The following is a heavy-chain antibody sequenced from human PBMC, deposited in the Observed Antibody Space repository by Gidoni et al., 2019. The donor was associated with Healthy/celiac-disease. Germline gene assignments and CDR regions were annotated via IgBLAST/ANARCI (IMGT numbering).Heavy chain of an antibody. CDR1: GFTFSSYE. V-gene: IGHV3-48*03. CDR2: ISSSGSTI. CDR3: FPAAAIDY. D-gene: IGHD6-13*01. J-gene: IGHJ4*02. Sequence: EVQLVESGGGLVQPGGTRRRACAASGFTFSSYEMNWVRQAPGKGLEWVSYISSSGSTIYYADSVKGRFTISRDNAKNSLYLQMNSLRAEDTAVYYCFPAAAIDYWGQGTLVTVSS.